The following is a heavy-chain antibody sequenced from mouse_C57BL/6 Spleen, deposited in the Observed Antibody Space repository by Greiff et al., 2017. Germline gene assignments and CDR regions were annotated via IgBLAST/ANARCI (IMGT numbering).Heavy chain of an antibody. Sequence: EVKLQESGPELVKPGASVKISCKASGYSFTDYNMNWVKQSNGKSLEWIGVINPNYGTTSYNQKFKGKATLTVDQSSSTAYLQLNSLTSEDSAVYYCARWGPIYYEPYAMDYWGQGTSVTVSS. J-gene: IGHJ4*01. D-gene: IGHD2-4*01. CDR3: ARWGPIYYEPYAMDY. CDR2: INPNYGTT. CDR1: GYSFTDYN. V-gene: IGHV1-39*01.